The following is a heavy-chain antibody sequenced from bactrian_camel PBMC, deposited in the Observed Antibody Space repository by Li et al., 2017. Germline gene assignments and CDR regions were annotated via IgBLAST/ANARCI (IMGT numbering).Heavy chain of an antibody. Sequence: VQLVESGGGSVQPGGSLRLSCVASGYTVVSGCMGWFCQTPGKEREEVAATGPSTTKYADSVKGRFTISKDNRKNILYLQMNSLTPGDTAMYYCTARPVNTRACVAGGRYEFGYWGQGTQVTVS. CDR3: TARPVNTRACVAGGRYEFGY. CDR2: TGPSTT. V-gene: IGHV3S53*01. J-gene: IGHJ4*01. CDR1: GYTVVSGC. D-gene: IGHD1*01.